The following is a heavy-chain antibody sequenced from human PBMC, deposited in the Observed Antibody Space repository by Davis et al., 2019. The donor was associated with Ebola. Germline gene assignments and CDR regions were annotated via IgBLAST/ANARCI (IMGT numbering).Heavy chain of an antibody. CDR3: ARAVSPTYDYYMDV. J-gene: IGHJ6*03. D-gene: IGHD5/OR15-5a*01. CDR2: INPKSGGT. Sequence: AASVKVSCKASGYTFTGYYMHWVRQAPGQGLEWMGWINPKSGGTKCAQKFQDWVTMTRDTSITTAYVELSGLTSDDTAIYYCARAVSPTYDYYMDVWGKGTAVTVSS. CDR1: GYTFTGYY. V-gene: IGHV1-2*04.